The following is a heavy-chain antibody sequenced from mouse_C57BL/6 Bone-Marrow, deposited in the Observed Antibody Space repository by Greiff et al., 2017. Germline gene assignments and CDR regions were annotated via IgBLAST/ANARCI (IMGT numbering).Heavy chain of an antibody. CDR2: ISSGSSTI. Sequence: EVKVVESGGGLVKPGGSLKLSCAASGFTFSDYGMHWVRQAPGKGLEWVAYISSGSSTIYYADTVKGRFTISRDNAKNTLFLQMTSLKSEDTAMYYCARCRSQYYFDYWGKGTTLTVSS. CDR3: ARCRSQYYFDY. CDR1: GFTFSDYG. J-gene: IGHJ2*01. V-gene: IGHV5-17*01.